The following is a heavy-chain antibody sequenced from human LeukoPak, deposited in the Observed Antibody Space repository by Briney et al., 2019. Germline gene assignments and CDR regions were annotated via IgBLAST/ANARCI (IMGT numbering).Heavy chain of an antibody. D-gene: IGHD6-13*01. CDR1: GFTFSSYS. CDR3: AKPLGIAAAGGDAFDI. V-gene: IGHV3-21*04. Sequence: PGGSLRLSCAASGFTFSSYSMNWVRQAPGKGLEWVSSISSSSSYIYYADSVKGRFTISRDNSKNTLYLQMNSLRAEDTAVYYCAKPLGIAAAGGDAFDIWGQGTMVTVSS. J-gene: IGHJ3*02. CDR2: ISSSSSYI.